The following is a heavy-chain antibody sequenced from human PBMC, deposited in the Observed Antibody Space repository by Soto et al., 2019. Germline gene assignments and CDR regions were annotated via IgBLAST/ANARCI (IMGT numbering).Heavy chain of an antibody. CDR3: ARGPAYSSGWYVDY. V-gene: IGHV1-8*01. CDR1: GYTFTSYD. CDR2: MNPNSGNT. J-gene: IGHJ4*02. Sequence: QVQLVQSGAEVKKPGASVKVSCKASGYTFTSYDINWVRQATGQGLEWMGWMNPNSGNTGYAQKIQGRVTMTRNTSISTAYMERSSLRSEATAVYYCARGPAYSSGWYVDYWGQGSLVTVSS. D-gene: IGHD6-19*01.